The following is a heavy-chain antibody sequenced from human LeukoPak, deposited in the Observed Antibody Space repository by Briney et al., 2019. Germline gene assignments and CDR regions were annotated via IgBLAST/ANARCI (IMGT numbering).Heavy chain of an antibody. CDR1: GFTFSSYA. CDR2: ISGSGGST. Sequence: GGSLRLSCAASGFTFSSYAMSWVRQAPGKGLEWVSAISGSGGSTYYADSVKGRFTISRDNSKNTLYLQMNSLRAEDTAVYYCAKSESGYSYGWAYVVDLGAFDIWGQGTMVTVSS. J-gene: IGHJ3*02. V-gene: IGHV3-23*01. CDR3: AKSESGYSYGWAYVVDLGAFDI. D-gene: IGHD5-18*01.